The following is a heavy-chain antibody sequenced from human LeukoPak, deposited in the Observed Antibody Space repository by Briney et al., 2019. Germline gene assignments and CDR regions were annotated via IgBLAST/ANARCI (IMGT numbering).Heavy chain of an antibody. J-gene: IGHJ4*02. Sequence: SETLSLTCTVSGGSISSYYWSWIRQPPGKGLECIGYIYYSGSTNYNPSLKSRVTISVDTSKNQFSLKLSSVTAADTAVYYCARGYYGDYLYYFDYWGQGTLVTVSS. V-gene: IGHV4-59*08. CDR3: ARGYYGDYLYYFDY. D-gene: IGHD4-17*01. CDR1: GGSISSYY. CDR2: IYYSGST.